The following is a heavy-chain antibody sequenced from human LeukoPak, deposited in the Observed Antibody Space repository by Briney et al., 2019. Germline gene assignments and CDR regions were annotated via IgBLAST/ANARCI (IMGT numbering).Heavy chain of an antibody. CDR2: SYWNDQK. V-gene: IGHV2-5*01. CDR1: GCSRSTSGVG. CDR3: AHSYYTGDSYYGRFDD. J-gene: IGHJ4*02. Sequence: ESCPTLVKPTQTLTLTCTFSGCSRSTSGVGGGWIRQPPGKAVQWLPLSYWNDQKAYSPVVRSRLTVNKDTSKNQVVLKMTNMDPVDKATSYCAHSYYTGDSYYGRFDDWGQGTLVTVSS. D-gene: IGHD3-3*01.